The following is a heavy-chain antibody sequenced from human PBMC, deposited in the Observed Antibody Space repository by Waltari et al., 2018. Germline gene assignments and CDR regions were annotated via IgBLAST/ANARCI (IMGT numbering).Heavy chain of an antibody. V-gene: IGHV3-23*01. Sequence: EVQLLESGGGLVQPGGSLRLSCAASGFTFSSYDMSWVRQAPGKGLELVSVIGSSGRTTYYADSVKGRFTISRDDSKNTLYLQMNSLRAEDTAVYYCAKGPAARTNWFDPWGQGTLVTVSS. CDR2: IGSSGRTT. CDR3: AKGPAARTNWFDP. J-gene: IGHJ5*02. D-gene: IGHD2-2*01. CDR1: GFTFSSYD.